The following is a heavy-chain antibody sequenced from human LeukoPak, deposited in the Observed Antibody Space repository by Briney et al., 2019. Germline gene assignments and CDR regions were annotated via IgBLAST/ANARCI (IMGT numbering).Heavy chain of an antibody. CDR3: ARDMGWELLSIDY. CDR1: GCSHIGNY. Sequence: ASVKDSCKACGCSHIGNYIHWLRPAPGRGRAWMGWINSNSDCTHYVQKFQGTVTMTRDTSISTAYMELRSLRSDDTAMYYCARDMGWELLSIDYWGQGTLVTVSS. J-gene: IGHJ4*02. D-gene: IGHD1-26*01. V-gene: IGHV1-2*02. CDR2: INSNSDCT.